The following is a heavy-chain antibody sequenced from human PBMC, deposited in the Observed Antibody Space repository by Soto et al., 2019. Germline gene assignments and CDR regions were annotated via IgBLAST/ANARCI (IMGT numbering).Heavy chain of an antibody. CDR3: ARGGPAAADDYYDSSGYYWFDP. V-gene: IGHV4-30-4*01. Sequence: SETLSLTCTVSGGSISSGDYYWSWVRQPPGKGLEWIGYIYYSGSTYYNPSLKSRVTISVDTSKNQFSLKLSSVTAADTAVYYCARGGPAAADDYYDSSGYYWFDPWGQGTLVTVSS. CDR2: IYYSGST. CDR1: GGSISSGDYY. J-gene: IGHJ5*02. D-gene: IGHD3-22*01.